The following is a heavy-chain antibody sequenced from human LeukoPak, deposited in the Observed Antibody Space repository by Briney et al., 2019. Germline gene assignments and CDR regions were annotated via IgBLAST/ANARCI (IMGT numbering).Heavy chain of an antibody. CDR2: VSSSGANI. V-gene: IGHV3-21*01. J-gene: IGHJ4*02. CDR1: AFTFSSYA. D-gene: IGHD3-22*01. CDR3: ARGVGNYRYYFDS. Sequence: GGSLRLSCAASAFTFSSYAMNWNRQAPGKGLEWVASVSSSGANIYYAYLMEGRFTISRDNAKNSLILQMNSLRAEDTAVYYCARGVGNYRYYFDSWGQGTLVTVSS.